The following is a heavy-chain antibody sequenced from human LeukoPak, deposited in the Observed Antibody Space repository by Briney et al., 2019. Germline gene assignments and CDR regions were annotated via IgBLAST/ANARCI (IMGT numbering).Heavy chain of an antibody. Sequence: PSETLSLTCAVSGGSISSGGYSWSWIRQQPGKGLEWIGYIYHSGSTYYNPSLKSRVTISVDRSKNQFSLKLSSVTAADTAVYYCARGTLEYDYWGQGTLVTVSS. CDR3: ARGTLEYDY. CDR1: GGSISSGGYS. CDR2: IYHSGST. V-gene: IGHV4-30-2*01. D-gene: IGHD2/OR15-2a*01. J-gene: IGHJ4*02.